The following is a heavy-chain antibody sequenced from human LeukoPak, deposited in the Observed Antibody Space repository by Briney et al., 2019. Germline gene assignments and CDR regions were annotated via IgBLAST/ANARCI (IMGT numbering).Heavy chain of an antibody. Sequence: GGSLRLSCAASGFTVSSNYMSWVRQAPGKGLEWVSVIYSGGSTYYADSVKGRFTISRDNSKNTLYLQMNSLRAEDTAVYYCAREPTYGYDSSAGFDYWGQETLVTVSS. CDR3: AREPTYGYDSSAGFDY. CDR1: GFTVSSNY. V-gene: IGHV3-53*01. CDR2: IYSGGST. J-gene: IGHJ4*02. D-gene: IGHD3-22*01.